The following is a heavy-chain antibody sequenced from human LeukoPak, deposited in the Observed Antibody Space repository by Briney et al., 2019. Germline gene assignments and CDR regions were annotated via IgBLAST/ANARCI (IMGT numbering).Heavy chain of an antibody. V-gene: IGHV3-7*01. CDR2: IKQDGSEA. Sequence: GGSLRLSCAASGFTFSNHWMSWVRQAPGKGLEGVANIKQDGSEAYDGDSVKGRFTISRDNAKNTLYLQMKSLRVEDTALYYCVRDWDHFDFDSWGQGTLVTVSS. CDR3: VRDWDHFDFDS. D-gene: IGHD1-26*01. J-gene: IGHJ5*01. CDR1: GFTFSNHW.